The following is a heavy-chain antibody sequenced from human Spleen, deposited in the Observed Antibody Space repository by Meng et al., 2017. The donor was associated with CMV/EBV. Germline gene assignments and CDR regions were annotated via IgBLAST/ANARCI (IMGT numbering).Heavy chain of an antibody. J-gene: IGHJ4*02. CDR2: INPNNGDA. CDR1: YTVRDYY. Sequence: YTVRDYYMQWVRQAPGQGLEWMGWINPNNGDANYAQKFQGRVTMTRDASINTAYMELSWLKSDDTAVYFCARRPYCTTATCYTLIDYWGQGTLVTVSS. D-gene: IGHD2-2*02. V-gene: IGHV1-2*02. CDR3: ARRPYCTTATCYTLIDY.